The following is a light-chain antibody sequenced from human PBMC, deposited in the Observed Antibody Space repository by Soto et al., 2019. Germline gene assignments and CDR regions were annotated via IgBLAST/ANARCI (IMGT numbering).Light chain of an antibody. J-gene: IGKJ3*01. Sequence: EIVMTQSPATLSVSQGERATVSCRASQSVSSDLAWYQQKPGQAPRLLIYAASTRATGIPARFSGSGSGTEFTLTISSLQSEDFATYSCQQYNNWPPITFGPGTKVDLK. CDR3: QQYNNWPPIT. CDR1: QSVSSD. CDR2: AAS. V-gene: IGKV3-15*01.